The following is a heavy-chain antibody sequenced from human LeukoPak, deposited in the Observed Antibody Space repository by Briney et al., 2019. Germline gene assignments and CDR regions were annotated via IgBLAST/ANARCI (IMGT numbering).Heavy chain of an antibody. CDR1: GFTFSSYS. V-gene: IGHV3-48*01. CDR2: ISSSSSTI. J-gene: IGHJ5*02. Sequence: PGGSLRLSCAASGFTFSSYSMNWVRQAPGKGLEWVSYISSSSSTIYYADSVKGRFTISRDNAKNSLYLQMNSLRAEDTAVYYCARGGSYYINWFDPWGQGTLVTVSS. D-gene: IGHD1-26*01. CDR3: ARGGSYYINWFDP.